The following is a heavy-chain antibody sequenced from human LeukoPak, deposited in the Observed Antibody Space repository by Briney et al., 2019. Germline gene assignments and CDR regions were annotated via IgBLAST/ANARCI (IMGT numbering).Heavy chain of an antibody. CDR2: ISYHGSKT. CDR1: GFSFSYFG. D-gene: IGHD3-22*01. J-gene: IGHJ4*02. V-gene: IGHV3-30*18. Sequence: GRSLRLSCAASGFSFSYFGMHWVRQAPGKGLEWVAVISYHGSKTYYADSVKGRFTISRDISKNTLYLQMNCLRPEDTAVYYCAKDIDYYDSSGSSIDYWGQGTLVTVSS. CDR3: AKDIDYYDSSGSSIDY.